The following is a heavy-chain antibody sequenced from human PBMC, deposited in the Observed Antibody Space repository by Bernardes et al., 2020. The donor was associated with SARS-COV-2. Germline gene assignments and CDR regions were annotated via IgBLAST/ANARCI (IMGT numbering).Heavy chain of an antibody. CDR3: ARGSLFDHNDEARFHY. CDR1: GFNFANYK. D-gene: IGHD2-8*01. V-gene: IGHV3-11*06. CDR2: TSGGGSYT. J-gene: IGHJ4*02. Sequence: GGSLRLSCVASGFNFANYKMSWVRQAPGEGLEWLSHTSGGGSYTYYTDSVTARFTISRDNAKNSLYLQMNSLRDEDTAVYYCARGSLFDHNDEARFHYWGQGTLVTVYS.